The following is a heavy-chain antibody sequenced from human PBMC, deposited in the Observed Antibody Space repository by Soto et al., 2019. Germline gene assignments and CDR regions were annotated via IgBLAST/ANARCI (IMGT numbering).Heavy chain of an antibody. CDR2: INHSGST. Sequence: PSESLSLTCAFYGVYFIGYYWSWIRQPPGKGLEWIGEINHSGSTNYNPSLKSRVTISVDTSKNQFSLKLSSVTAADTAVYYCARSVRRSSSPPGGYWGQGTLVTVSS. D-gene: IGHD6-6*01. CDR1: GVYFIGYY. J-gene: IGHJ4*02. CDR3: ARSVRRSSSPPGGY. V-gene: IGHV4-34*01.